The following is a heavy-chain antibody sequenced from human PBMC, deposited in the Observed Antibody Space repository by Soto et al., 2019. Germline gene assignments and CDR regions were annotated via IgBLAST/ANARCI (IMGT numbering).Heavy chain of an antibody. CDR3: ARGWLRDPWMY. D-gene: IGHD5-12*01. CDR1: GFIFSSHT. J-gene: IGHJ4*02. V-gene: IGHV3-21*01. Sequence: GSLRLSCAASGFIFSSHTMNWVRQVPGKGLEWVSSISASSTYIYYADSLKGRFTISRDNAYNSLYLQVSSLRAEDTAVYYCARGWLRDPWMYWGQGTLVTVS. CDR2: ISASSTYI.